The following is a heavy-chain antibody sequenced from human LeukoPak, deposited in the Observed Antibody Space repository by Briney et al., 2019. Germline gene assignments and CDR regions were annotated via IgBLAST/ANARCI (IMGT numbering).Heavy chain of an antibody. CDR2: IIPIFGTA. D-gene: IGHD5-18*01. CDR3: ARDQGRGYSYGYDY. J-gene: IGHJ4*02. V-gene: IGHV1-69*13. CDR1: GGTFSSYA. Sequence: SVKVSCKASGGTFSSYAIIWVRQAPGQGLEWMGGIIPIFGTANYAQKFQGRVTITADESTSTAYMELSSLRSEDTAVYYCARDQGRGYSYGYDYWGQGTLVTVSS.